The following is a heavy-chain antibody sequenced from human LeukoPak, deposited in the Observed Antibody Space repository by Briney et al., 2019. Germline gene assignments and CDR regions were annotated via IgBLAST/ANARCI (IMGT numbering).Heavy chain of an antibody. D-gene: IGHD6-13*01. CDR1: GYSFTSYW. CDR3: ARVVSFGYSSYNWSDP. V-gene: IGHV5-51*01. J-gene: IGHJ5*02. CDR2: IYPGDSDT. Sequence: GESLKISCKGSGYSFTSYWIGWVRQMPGKGLEWMGIIYPGDSDTRYSPSFQGQVTISADKSISTAYLQWSSLKASDTAMYYCARVVSFGYSSYNWSDPWGQGTLVTVSS.